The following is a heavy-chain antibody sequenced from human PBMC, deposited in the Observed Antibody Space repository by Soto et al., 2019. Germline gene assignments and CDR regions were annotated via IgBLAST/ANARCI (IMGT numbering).Heavy chain of an antibody. V-gene: IGHV3-74*03. Sequence: EVQLVESGGTLVQPGGSLRLSCAASTFTFNTYWMHWVRQAPGKGLVWASRINSDGTKTTYADSVKGRFTISRDNAKNTVYLQMNSLRAEDTAMYYCATVATNSYNWVDPWGQGTLVTVSS. CDR3: ATVATNSYNWVDP. CDR1: TFTFNTYW. D-gene: IGHD5-12*01. J-gene: IGHJ5*02. CDR2: INSDGTKT.